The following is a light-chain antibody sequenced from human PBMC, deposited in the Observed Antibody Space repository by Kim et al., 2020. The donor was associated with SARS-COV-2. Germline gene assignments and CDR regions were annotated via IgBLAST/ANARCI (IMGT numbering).Light chain of an antibody. J-gene: IGLJ2*01. CDR1: NIGSKS. CDR2: DDS. V-gene: IGLV3-21*03. CDR3: QVWDSSSDHVV. Sequence: APGKTDGNNCGGNNIGSKSVHGYQQKPGQAHVLVIYDDSDRPSGIPERFSGSNSGNTATLTISRVEAGDEADYYCQVWDSSSDHVVFGGGTQLTVL.